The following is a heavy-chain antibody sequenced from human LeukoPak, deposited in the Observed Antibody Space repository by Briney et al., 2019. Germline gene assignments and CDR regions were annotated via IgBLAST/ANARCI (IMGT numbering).Heavy chain of an antibody. Sequence: GASLRLSCAASGFIFRNYAMSWVRQAPGKGLEWVSAITGSGDTTYYADSVKGRFTISRDNSKNTLYVEMNTLGAEDTAVYYCAKWGDYDILTGYYVSDFRGQGTLVTVSS. J-gene: IGHJ4*02. V-gene: IGHV3-23*01. D-gene: IGHD3-9*01. CDR1: GFIFRNYA. CDR2: ITGSGDTT. CDR3: AKWGDYDILTGYYVSDF.